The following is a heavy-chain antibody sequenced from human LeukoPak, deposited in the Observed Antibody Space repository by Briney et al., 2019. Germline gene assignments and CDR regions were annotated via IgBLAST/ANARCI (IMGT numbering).Heavy chain of an antibody. V-gene: IGHV1-18*01. CDR1: GYTFTSYG. CDR2: ISAYNGNT. J-gene: IGHJ3*02. CDR3: ARESNSGSYLAAFDI. Sequence: ASVKVSCKASGYTFTSYGISWVRQAPGQGLEWMGWISAYNGNTNYAQKLQGRVTMTTDTSTSTAYMGLRSLRSDDTAVYYCARESNSGSYLAAFDIWGQGTMVTVSS. D-gene: IGHD1-26*01.